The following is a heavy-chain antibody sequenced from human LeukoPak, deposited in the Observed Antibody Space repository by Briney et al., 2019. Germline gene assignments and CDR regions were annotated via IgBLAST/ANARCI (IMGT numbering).Heavy chain of an antibody. V-gene: IGHV4-34*01. CDR2: INHSGST. CDR1: GGSFSGYY. J-gene: IGHJ4*02. CDR3: ARGRRVLAAAGTEFDY. D-gene: IGHD6-13*01. Sequence: PSETLSLTCAVYGGSFSGYYWSWIRQPPGKGLEWIGEINHSGSTNYNPSLKSRVTISVDTSKNQFSLKLSSVTAADTAVYYCARGRRVLAAAGTEFDYWGQGTLVTASS.